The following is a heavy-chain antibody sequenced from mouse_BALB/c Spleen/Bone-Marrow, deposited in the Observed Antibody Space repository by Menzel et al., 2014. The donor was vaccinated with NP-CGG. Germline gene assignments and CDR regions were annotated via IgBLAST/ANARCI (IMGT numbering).Heavy chain of an antibody. V-gene: IGHV1S130*01. CDR2: IHPNSGNT. CDR3: ARKLGRGYYFDY. Sequence: QVHVKQSGSVLVRPGASVKLSCKASGYTFTSSWMHWAKQRPGQGLEWIGEIHPNSGNTNYNEKFKGKATLTVDTSSSTAYVDLSSLTSEDSAVYYCARKLGRGYYFDYWGQGTTLTVSS. J-gene: IGHJ2*01. CDR1: GYTFTSSW. D-gene: IGHD4-1*01.